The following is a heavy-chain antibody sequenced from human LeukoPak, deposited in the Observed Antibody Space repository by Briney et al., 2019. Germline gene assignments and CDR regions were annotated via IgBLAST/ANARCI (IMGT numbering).Heavy chain of an antibody. CDR1: GGSFSGYY. V-gene: IGHV4-34*01. CDR3: ARGSRYYGSGSYPIKRRCYFDY. CDR2: INHSGST. D-gene: IGHD3-10*01. J-gene: IGHJ4*02. Sequence: PSETLSFTCAVYGGSFSGYYWSWIRQPPGKGLEWIGEINHSGSTNYNPSLKSRVTISVDTSKNQFSLKLSSVAAADTAVYYCARGSRYYGSGSYPIKRRCYFDYWGQGTLVTVSS.